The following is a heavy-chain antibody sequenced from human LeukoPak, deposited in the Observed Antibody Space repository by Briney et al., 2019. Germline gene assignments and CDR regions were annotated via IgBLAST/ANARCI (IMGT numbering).Heavy chain of an antibody. CDR2: INPNSGGT. CDR1: GYTFTGYY. CDR3: AREGEQQLVRAYYYYMDV. J-gene: IGHJ6*03. D-gene: IGHD6-13*01. Sequence: ASVKVSCKASGYTFTGYYMHWVRQAPGQGLEWMGWINPNSGGTNYAQKFQGRVTMTRDTSISTAYMELSRLRSDDTAAYYCAREGEQQLVRAYYYYMDVWGKGTTVTVSS. V-gene: IGHV1-2*02.